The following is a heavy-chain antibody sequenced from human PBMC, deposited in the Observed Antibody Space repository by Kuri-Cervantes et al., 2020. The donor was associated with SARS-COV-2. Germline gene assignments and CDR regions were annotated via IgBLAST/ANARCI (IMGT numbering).Heavy chain of an antibody. V-gene: IGHV1-3*01. CDR3: ARTRPDYDISTGYVSRENDAFDI. CDR2: INAGNGNT. CDR1: GYTFTSYD. J-gene: IGHJ3*02. D-gene: IGHD3-9*01. Sequence: ASVKVSCKASGYTFTSYDINWVRQATGQGLEWMGWINAGNGNTKYSQKFQGRVTITRDTSASTAYMELSSLRSEDTAVYYCARTRPDYDISTGYVSRENDAFDIWGQGTMVTVSS.